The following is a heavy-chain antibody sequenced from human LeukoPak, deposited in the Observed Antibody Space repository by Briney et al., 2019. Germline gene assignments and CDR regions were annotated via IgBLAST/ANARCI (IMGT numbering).Heavy chain of an antibody. CDR3: ARSSAWSPFDS. Sequence: PSETLSLTCTVSGGSISSYYWSWIRQPAGKGLEWIGRIYSSGSTNYNPSLNSRVTMSVDTSKNQFSLRLGSVTAADTAVYFCARSSAWSPFDSWGQGILVTVSS. CDR1: GGSISSYY. CDR2: IYSSGST. D-gene: IGHD6-19*01. J-gene: IGHJ4*02. V-gene: IGHV4-4*07.